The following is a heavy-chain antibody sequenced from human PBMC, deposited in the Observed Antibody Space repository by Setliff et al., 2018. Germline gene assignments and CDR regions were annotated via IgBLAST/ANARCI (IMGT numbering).Heavy chain of an antibody. CDR3: ARGDTIIGVINNSKGGRYFDY. D-gene: IGHD3-3*01. J-gene: IGHJ4*02. CDR2: ISSSGSTI. Sequence: GGSLRLSCAASGFIFRSYEMNWVRQAPGKGLEWVSYISSSGSTIYYADSVKGRFTISRDNAKNSLYLQMNNLRAEDTATYYCARGDTIIGVINNSKGGRYFDYWGQGTLVTVSS. V-gene: IGHV3-48*03. CDR1: GFIFRSYE.